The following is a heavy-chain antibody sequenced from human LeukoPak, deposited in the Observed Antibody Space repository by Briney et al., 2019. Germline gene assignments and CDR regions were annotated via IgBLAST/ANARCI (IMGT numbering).Heavy chain of an antibody. CDR1: GYTFTSYG. V-gene: IGHV1-18*01. D-gene: IGHD3-22*01. J-gene: IGHJ6*03. CDR2: ISAYNGNT. CDR3: ARDPHYYDSSGYFEDYYYYMDV. Sequence: ASVKVSRKASGYTFTSYGISWVRQAPGQGLEWMGWISAYNGNTNYAQKLQGRVTMTTDTSTSTAYMELRSLRSDDTAVYYCARDPHYYDSSGYFEDYYYYMDVWGKGTTVTISS.